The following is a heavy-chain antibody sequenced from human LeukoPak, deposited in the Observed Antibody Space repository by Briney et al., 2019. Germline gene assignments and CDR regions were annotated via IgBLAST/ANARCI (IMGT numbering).Heavy chain of an antibody. V-gene: IGHV4-61*02. CDR3: AGSEVRGVIDY. Sequence: PSQTLSLTCTVSGGSISSDSYSWSWIRQPAGKELEFIGRLFTSGNTNYNPSLKSRVTISLDTSKNQFSLMLRSVTAADTAVYYCAGSEVRGVIDYWGQGTLVTVSS. CDR2: LFTSGNT. J-gene: IGHJ4*02. CDR1: GGSISSDSYS. D-gene: IGHD3-10*01.